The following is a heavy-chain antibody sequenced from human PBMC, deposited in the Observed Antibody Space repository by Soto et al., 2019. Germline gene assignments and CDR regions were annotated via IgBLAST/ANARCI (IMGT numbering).Heavy chain of an antibody. V-gene: IGHV4-59*08. Sequence: QVQLQESGPGLVKPSETLSLTCTVSGGSISSYYWSWIRQPPGKELEWIGYIYYSGSTNYNPSLTSRVTIAVDTSKNQSSLKLSSVTGADTAVYYCARRYGYSFDYWGQGTLVSVSS. J-gene: IGHJ4*02. D-gene: IGHD1-1*01. CDR2: IYYSGST. CDR3: ARRYGYSFDY. CDR1: GGSISSYY.